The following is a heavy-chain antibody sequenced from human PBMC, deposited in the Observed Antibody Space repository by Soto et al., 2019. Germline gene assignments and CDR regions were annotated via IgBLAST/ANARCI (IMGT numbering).Heavy chain of an antibody. CDR3: AKGVTMIVVVPFDY. J-gene: IGHJ4*02. CDR1: GFTFSSYA. V-gene: IGHV3-23*01. Sequence: GGSLRLSCAASGFTFSSYAMSWVRRAPGKGLEWVSAISGSGGSTYYADSVKGRFTISRDNSKNTLYLQMNSLRAEDTAVYYCAKGVTMIVVVPFDYWGQGTLVTVSS. CDR2: ISGSGGST. D-gene: IGHD3-22*01.